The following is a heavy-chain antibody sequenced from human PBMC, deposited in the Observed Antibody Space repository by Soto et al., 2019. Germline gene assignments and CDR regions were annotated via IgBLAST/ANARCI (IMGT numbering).Heavy chain of an antibody. Sequence: QVQLQESGPGLVKPSQTLSLTCTVSGYSISNGGYYWSWIRQRPGEGLEWLGYIYYSGSTYYNPSLWSRPSISVDTSKNQCALQVNSVTAADTAVYYCARTTDAFDIWGQGKLVTLSS. CDR1: GYSISNGGYY. D-gene: IGHD1-1*01. J-gene: IGHJ3*02. V-gene: IGHV4-31*03. CDR2: IYYSGST. CDR3: ARTTDAFDI.